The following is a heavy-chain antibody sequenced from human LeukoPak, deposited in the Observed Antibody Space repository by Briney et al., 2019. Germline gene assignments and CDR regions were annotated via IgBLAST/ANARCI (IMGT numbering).Heavy chain of an antibody. CDR2: IYTSGST. CDR3: ARHLIVYGSGSYPSPLDY. V-gene: IGHV4-4*07. J-gene: IGHJ4*02. Sequence: SETLSLTCTVSGGSISSYYWSWIRQPAGKGLEWIGRIYTSGSTNYNPSLKSRVTMSVDTSKNQFSLKLSSVTAADTAVYYCARHLIVYGSGSYPSPLDYWGQGTLVTVSS. D-gene: IGHD3-10*01. CDR1: GGSISSYY.